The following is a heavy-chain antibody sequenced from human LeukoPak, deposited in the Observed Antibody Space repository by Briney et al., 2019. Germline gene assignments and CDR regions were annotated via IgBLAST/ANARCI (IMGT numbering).Heavy chain of an antibody. CDR1: GFTFSSYA. CDR3: ARAVSDYSSSWYVFGY. V-gene: IGHV3-64*01. Sequence: PGGSLRLSCAASGFTFSSYAMHWVRQAPGKGLEYVSAISSNGSSTYYANSVKGRFTISRDNSKNTLYLQMGSLRAEDMAVYYCARAVSDYSSSWYVFGYWGQGTLVTVSS. J-gene: IGHJ4*02. CDR2: ISSNGSST. D-gene: IGHD6-13*01.